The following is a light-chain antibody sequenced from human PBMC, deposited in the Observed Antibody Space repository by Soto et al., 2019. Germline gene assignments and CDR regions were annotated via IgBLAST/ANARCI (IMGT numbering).Light chain of an antibody. Sequence: QSVLTQPPSVSGAPGQRVTISCTGTRFNIEAGYEVHWYQQFPGTAPKLLIYGNNNRPSGVPDRFSGSKSGTTASLAITGLQAEDEADYYCHSSDGSIYVFGTGTKLTVL. CDR3: HSSDGSIYV. J-gene: IGLJ1*01. V-gene: IGLV1-40*01. CDR2: GNN. CDR1: RFNIEAGYE.